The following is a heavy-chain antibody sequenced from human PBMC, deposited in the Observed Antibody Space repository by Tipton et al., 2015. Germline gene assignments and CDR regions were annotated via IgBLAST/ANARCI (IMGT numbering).Heavy chain of an antibody. CDR2: INHSGGT. J-gene: IGHJ2*01. CDR3: ARVRFLQYLEHWHFDL. CDR1: GGSIRRGGFY. Sequence: TLSLTCTVSGGSIRRGGFYWSWIRQPPGKGLEWIGEINHSGGTNYSPSLKSRVAISIDTSKNQFSLKLTSVTAADTALYYCARVRFLQYLEHWHFDLWGRGTLVTVSS. V-gene: IGHV4-34*01. D-gene: IGHD3-3*01.